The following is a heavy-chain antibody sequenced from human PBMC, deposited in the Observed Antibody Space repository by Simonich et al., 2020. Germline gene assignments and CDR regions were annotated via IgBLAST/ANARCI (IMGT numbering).Heavy chain of an antibody. D-gene: IGHD7-27*01. J-gene: IGHJ6*03. CDR3: ARDGLGTAYYYYMDV. Sequence: EVQLVESGGGLVQPGGSLRLSCAASGFTFSSYWMSWVRQAQGKGLEWVANIKQDGSEKYYLDAVKGRFTISRDNAKNSLYLQMNSLRAEDTAVYYCARDGLGTAYYYYMDVWGKGTTVTVSS. CDR2: IKQDGSEK. V-gene: IGHV3-7*01. CDR1: GFTFSSYW.